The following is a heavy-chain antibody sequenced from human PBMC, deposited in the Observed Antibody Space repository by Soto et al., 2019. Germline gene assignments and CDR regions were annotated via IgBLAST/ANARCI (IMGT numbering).Heavy chain of an antibody. D-gene: IGHD6-6*01. J-gene: IGHJ4*02. CDR2: IYHSGST. V-gene: IGHV4-30-2*01. CDR3: VGGIAARPLGY. Sequence: SETLSLTCAVSGGSISSGGYSWSWFRQPPGKGLEWIGYIYHSGSTYYNPSLKSRVTISVDRSKNQFSLKLSSVTAADTAVYYCVGGIAARPLGYWGQGTLVTVSS. CDR1: GGSISSGGYS.